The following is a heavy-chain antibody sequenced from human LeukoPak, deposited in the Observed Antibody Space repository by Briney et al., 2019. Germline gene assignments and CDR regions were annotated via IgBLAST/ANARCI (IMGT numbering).Heavy chain of an antibody. J-gene: IGHJ4*02. V-gene: IGHV4-34*01. D-gene: IGHD6-13*01. CDR2: INHSGST. Sequence: PSETPSLTCAVYGGSFSGYHWSWIRQPPGEGLEWIGEINHSGSTNYNPSLKSRVTISVDTSKNQCSLKLSSVTAVDPSVYYCARTSRSWYTNFDYWGQGTLVTVSS. CDR3: ARTSRSWYTNFDY. CDR1: GGSFSGYH.